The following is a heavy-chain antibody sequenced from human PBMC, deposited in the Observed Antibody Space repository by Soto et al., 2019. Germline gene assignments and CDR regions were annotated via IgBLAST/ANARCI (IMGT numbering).Heavy chain of an antibody. CDR3: ARDVDTAMFHYHYYGRDV. Sequence: QVQLVQSGAEVKKPGASVKVSCKASGYTFTSYGISWVRQAPGQGLEWMGWIGAYNGNTNYAQKRQGRDTTTTSASTSTAYMERSGLRSDDTAVYYCARDVDTAMFHYHYYGRDVWGQGTTVTVSS. D-gene: IGHD5-18*01. J-gene: IGHJ6*02. CDR2: IGAYNGNT. CDR1: GYTFTSYG. V-gene: IGHV1-18*01.